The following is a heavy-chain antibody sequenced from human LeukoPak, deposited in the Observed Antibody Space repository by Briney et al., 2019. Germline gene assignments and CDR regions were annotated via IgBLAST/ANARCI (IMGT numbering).Heavy chain of an antibody. Sequence: GGSLRLSCAASGFTFSSYSMNWVRQAPGKGLEWVSYISSSSSTIYYADSVKGRFTISRDNAKNSLYLQMNSLRAEDKALYYCAVLGPHDAFDNWGPGAKVTVSS. D-gene: IGHD1-26*01. J-gene: IGHJ3*02. V-gene: IGHV3-48*04. CDR3: AVLGPHDAFDN. CDR1: GFTFSSYS. CDR2: ISSSSSTI.